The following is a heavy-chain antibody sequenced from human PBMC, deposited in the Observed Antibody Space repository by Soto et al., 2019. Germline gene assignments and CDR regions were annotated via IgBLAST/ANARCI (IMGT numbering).Heavy chain of an antibody. Sequence: QVQLQESGPGLVSPLGTLSLTCAVSGGSINTDSWWTWVRQPPGKGLEWIGEIHRSRGTNYNSSLKSRVTIPIDRSTNHFSLRLYSVNAADTAVYYCASREEARPFWGQGTLVTVSS. CDR3: ASREEARPF. J-gene: IGHJ4*02. D-gene: IGHD6-6*01. CDR2: IHRSRGT. CDR1: GGSINTDSW. V-gene: IGHV4-4*02.